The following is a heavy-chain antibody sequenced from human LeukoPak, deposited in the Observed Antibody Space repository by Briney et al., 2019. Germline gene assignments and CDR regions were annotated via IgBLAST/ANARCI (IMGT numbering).Heavy chain of an antibody. J-gene: IGHJ6*02. CDR1: GVSIRSYY. Sequence: SETLSLTCSVSGVSIRSYYWNWLRQPAGKGLEWIGRIYTVGSTNYNPSLKSRVTMSIDKSKNQVSLRLRPVTAADTAVYYCATEARYKPGDYYYYVVDVGGQGTTVAVS. V-gene: IGHV4-4*07. CDR2: IYTVGST. CDR3: ATEARYKPGDYYYYVVDV. D-gene: IGHD5-24*01.